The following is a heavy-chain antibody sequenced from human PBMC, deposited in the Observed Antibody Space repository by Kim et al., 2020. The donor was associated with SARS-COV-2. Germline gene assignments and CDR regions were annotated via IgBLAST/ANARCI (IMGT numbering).Heavy chain of an antibody. D-gene: IGHD2-15*01. J-gene: IGHJ4*02. Sequence: GGSLRLSCAASGFTFSSYAMHWVRQAPGKGLEWVAVISYDGSNKYYADSVKGRFTISRDNSKNTLYLQMNSLRAEDTAVYYCARDYCSGGSCYSVFGYWGQGTLVTVSS. CDR3: ARDYCSGGSCYSVFGY. CDR2: ISYDGSNK. CDR1: GFTFSSYA. V-gene: IGHV3-30-3*01.